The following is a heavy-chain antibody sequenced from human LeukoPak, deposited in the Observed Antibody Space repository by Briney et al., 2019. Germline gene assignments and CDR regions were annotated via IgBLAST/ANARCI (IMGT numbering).Heavy chain of an antibody. CDR2: IYYSGST. J-gene: IGHJ6*02. D-gene: IGHD2-21*02. Sequence: SETLSLTCTVSGGAISSGGYYWSWIRQHPGKGLEWIGYIYYSGSTYYNPSLKSRVTISVDTTKNQFSLKPSSVTAADTAVYYCARDSSTYCGGDCPNYYYYYGMDVWGQGTTVTVSS. CDR1: GGAISSGGYY. CDR3: ARDSSTYCGGDCPNYYYYYGMDV. V-gene: IGHV4-31*03.